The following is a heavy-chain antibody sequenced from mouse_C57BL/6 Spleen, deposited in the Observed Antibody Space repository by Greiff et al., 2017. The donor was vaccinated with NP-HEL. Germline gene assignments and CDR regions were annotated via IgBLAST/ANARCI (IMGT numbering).Heavy chain of an antibody. J-gene: IGHJ3*01. V-gene: IGHV5-9-1*02. D-gene: IGHD2-4*01. CDR3: TRDDDSFAY. Sequence: EVKVVESGEGLVKPGGSLKLSCAASGFTFSSYAMSWVRQTPEKRLEWVAYISSGGDYIYYADTVKGRFTISRDNARNTLYLQMSSLKSEDTAMYYCTRDDDSFAYWGQGTLVTVSA. CDR2: ISSGGDYI. CDR1: GFTFSSYA.